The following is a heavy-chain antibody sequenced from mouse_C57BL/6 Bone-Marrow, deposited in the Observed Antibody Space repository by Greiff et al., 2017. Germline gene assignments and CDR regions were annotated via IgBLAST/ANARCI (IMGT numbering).Heavy chain of an antibody. CDR2: ISNGGGST. J-gene: IGHJ4*01. D-gene: IGHD3-2*02. Sequence: EVMLVESGGGLVQPGGSLKLSCAASGFTFSDYYMYWVRQTPEKRLEWVAYISNGGGSTYYPDTVKGRFTISRDNAKNTLYLQMSRLKSEDTAMYYCARQLRLRPYAMDYWGQGTSVTVSS. CDR3: ARQLRLRPYAMDY. V-gene: IGHV5-12*01. CDR1: GFTFSDYY.